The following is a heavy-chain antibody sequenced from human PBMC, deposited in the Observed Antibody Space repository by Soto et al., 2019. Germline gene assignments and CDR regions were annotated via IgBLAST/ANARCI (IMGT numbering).Heavy chain of an antibody. CDR2: IHPTRGA. V-gene: IGHV4-4*02. CDR1: RGSISSCSW. CDR3: AKNGAYCLEC. D-gene: IGHD1-26*01. J-gene: IGHJ4*02. Sequence: SETLSLTCTVSRGSISSCSWWSWVRQSPTKGLEWIGEIHPTRGANYNPSLKSRVTISIDKSRNQFSLELDSVTAADTALYYCAKNGAYCLECWGQGTPVTVSS.